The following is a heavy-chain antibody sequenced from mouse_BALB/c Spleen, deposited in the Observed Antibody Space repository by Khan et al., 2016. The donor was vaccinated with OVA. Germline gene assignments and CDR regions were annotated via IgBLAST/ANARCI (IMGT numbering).Heavy chain of an antibody. Sequence: DLVKPGASVKLSCKASGYTFTSYWINWIKQRPGQGLEWIGRIAPGSGNAYYDDMFKGKATLTVDTSSSTDSIQLSSTSSEDSGVYFCARDEYYCRTCYAMDYWGQGTSVTVSS. CDR3: ARDEYYCRTCYAMDY. CDR2: IAPGSGNA. J-gene: IGHJ4*01. CDR1: GYTFTSYW. V-gene: IGHV1S41*01. D-gene: IGHD1-1*01.